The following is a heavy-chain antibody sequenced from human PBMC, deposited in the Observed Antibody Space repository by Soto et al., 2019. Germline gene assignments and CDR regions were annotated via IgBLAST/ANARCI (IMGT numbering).Heavy chain of an antibody. J-gene: IGHJ4*02. CDR2: INPSGGST. CDR1: GYTFTSYY. D-gene: IGHD2-15*01. CDR3: ARDPIVVVVAATRGLDY. Sequence: GASVKVSCKASGYTFTSYYMHWVRQAPGQGLEWMGIINPSGGSTSYAQKFQGRVTMTRDTSTSTVYMELSSLRSEDTAVYYCARDPIVVVVAATRGLDYWGQGTLVTVSS. V-gene: IGHV1-46*03.